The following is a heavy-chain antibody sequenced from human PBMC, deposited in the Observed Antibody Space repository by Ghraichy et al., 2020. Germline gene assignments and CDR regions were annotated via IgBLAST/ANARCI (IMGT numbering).Heavy chain of an antibody. D-gene: IGHD6-19*01. CDR1: GYTFTSYY. J-gene: IGHJ4*02. Sequence: ASVKVSCKASGYTFTSYYLHWVRQAPGQGLKWMGIINPSGGSTSYAQKFQGRVTMTRDMSTSTVYMELSSLRSEDTVVYYCAKAVAGTRSVVYFDYWGQGTLVTVSA. CDR2: INPSGGST. CDR3: AKAVAGTRSVVYFDY. V-gene: IGHV1-46*03.